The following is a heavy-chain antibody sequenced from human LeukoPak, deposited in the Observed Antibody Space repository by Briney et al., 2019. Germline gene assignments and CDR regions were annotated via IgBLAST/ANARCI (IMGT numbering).Heavy chain of an antibody. CDR1: GFSFSSYG. CDR3: AKDLAVAGQIDY. D-gene: IGHD6-19*01. CDR2: IRNDGSNT. J-gene: IGHJ4*02. Sequence: GGSLRLSCAASGFSFSSYGMHWLRQAPGKGLEWVAFIRNDGSNTYYADSVKGRFTISRDNAKNSLYLQMNSLRAEDTAVYYCAKDLAVAGQIDYWGQGTLVTVSS. V-gene: IGHV3-30*02.